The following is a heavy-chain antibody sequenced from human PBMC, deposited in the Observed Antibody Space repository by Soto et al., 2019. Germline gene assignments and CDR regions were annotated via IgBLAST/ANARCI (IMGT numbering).Heavy chain of an antibody. CDR2: ISAYNGNT. CDR1: GYTFTSYG. CDR3: AISIAAAGLADY. J-gene: IGHJ4*02. D-gene: IGHD6-13*01. V-gene: IGHV1-18*04. Sequence: GASVKVSRKASGYTFTSYGISWVRQAPGQGLEWMGWISAYNGNTNYAQKLQGRVTMTTDTSTSTAYMELRSLRSDDTAVYYCAISIAAAGLADYWGQGTLVTVSS.